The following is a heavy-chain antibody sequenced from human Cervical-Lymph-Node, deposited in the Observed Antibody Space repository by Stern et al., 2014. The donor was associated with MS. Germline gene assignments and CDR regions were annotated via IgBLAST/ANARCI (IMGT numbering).Heavy chain of an antibody. CDR3: ARGGGRTYFDY. CDR2: IYYSGST. Sequence: VQLVESGPGLVKPSETLSLTCTVSGGYINTYYWSWIRQPPGQGLEWIGWIYYSGSTNYNPSLKSRVTISMDTSKNQFSLKLTSVTAADTAVYYCARGGGRTYFDYWGQGTLVTVSS. D-gene: IGHD3-16*01. CDR1: GGYINTYY. V-gene: IGHV4-59*01. J-gene: IGHJ4*02.